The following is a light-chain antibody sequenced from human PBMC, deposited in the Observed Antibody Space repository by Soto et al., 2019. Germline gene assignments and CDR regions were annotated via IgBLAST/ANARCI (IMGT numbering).Light chain of an antibody. V-gene: IGKV1-5*01. Sequence: VQMTQSPSTLSASVGDRVTITCRASQSISSWLAWYQQKPGKAPKLLIYDASSLESGVPSRFSGSGSGTEFTLTISSLQPDDFATYYCQQYNSYWGFTFGPGT. J-gene: IGKJ3*01. CDR3: QQYNSYWGFT. CDR2: DAS. CDR1: QSISSW.